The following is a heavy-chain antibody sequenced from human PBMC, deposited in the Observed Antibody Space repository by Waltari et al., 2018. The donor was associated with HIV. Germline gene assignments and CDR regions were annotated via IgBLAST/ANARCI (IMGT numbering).Heavy chain of an antibody. V-gene: IGHV4-30-4*01. J-gene: IGHJ5*02. CDR2: IYYSGST. CDR1: GGSISSGDYY. Sequence: QVQLQESGPGLVKPSQTLSLTCTVSGGSISSGDYYWSWIRQPPGKGLEWIGYIYYSGSTYYNPSLKSRVTISVDTSKNQFSLKLSSVTAADTAVYYCARAMVAAAGTGWFDPWGQGTLVTVSS. CDR3: ARAMVAAAGTGWFDP. D-gene: IGHD6-13*01.